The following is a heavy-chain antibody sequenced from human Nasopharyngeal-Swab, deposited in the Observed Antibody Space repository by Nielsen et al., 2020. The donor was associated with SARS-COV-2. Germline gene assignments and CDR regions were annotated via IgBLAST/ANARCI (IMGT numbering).Heavy chain of an antibody. J-gene: IGHJ6*02. CDR3: TRDRSGVPDTVVVVAATPGFYYYGMDV. Sequence: GESLKISCTASGFTFGDYAMSWFRQAPGKGLEWVGFIRSKAYGGTTEYAASVKGRFTISRDDSKSIAYLQMNSLKTEDTAVYYCTRDRSGVPDTVVVVAATPGFYYYGMDVWGQGTTVTVSS. CDR1: GFTFGDYA. V-gene: IGHV3-49*03. CDR2: IRSKAYGGTT. D-gene: IGHD2-15*01.